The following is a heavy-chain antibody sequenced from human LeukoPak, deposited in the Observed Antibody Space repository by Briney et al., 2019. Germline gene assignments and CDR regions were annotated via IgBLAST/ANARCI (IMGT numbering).Heavy chain of an antibody. CDR3: ATYRQVLLPFES. CDR2: IFPSGGEI. CDR1: GFTFSSYG. J-gene: IGHJ4*02. Sequence: GGSLRLSCAASGFTFSSYGMSWVRQAPGKGLEWVSSIFPSGGEIHYADSVRGRFTISRDNSKSTLSLQMNSLRAEDTAIYYCATYRQVLLPFESWGQGTLVTVSS. D-gene: IGHD2-8*02. V-gene: IGHV3-23*01.